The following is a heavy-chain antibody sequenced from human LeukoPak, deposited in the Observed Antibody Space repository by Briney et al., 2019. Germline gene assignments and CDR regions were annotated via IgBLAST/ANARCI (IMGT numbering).Heavy chain of an antibody. CDR3: ASITCSGGSCYTYYFDY. Sequence: ASVKVSCKASGYTFTSYGISWVRQPPGQGLEWMGWISAYNGNTNYAQKLQGRVTMTTDTSTSTAYMELRSLRSDDTAVYYCASITCSGGSCYTYYFDYWGQGTLVTVSS. V-gene: IGHV1-18*01. CDR1: GYTFTSYG. D-gene: IGHD2-15*01. CDR2: ISAYNGNT. J-gene: IGHJ4*02.